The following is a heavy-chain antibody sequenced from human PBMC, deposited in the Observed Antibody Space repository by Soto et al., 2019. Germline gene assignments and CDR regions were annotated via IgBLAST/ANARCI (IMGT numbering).Heavy chain of an antibody. D-gene: IGHD3-3*01. Sequence: GASVKVSCKASGYTFTSYGISWVRQAPGQGLEWMGWISAYNGNTNYAQKLQGRVTMTTDTSTSTAYMELRSLRSDDTAVYYCARADWRSYYYYYMDVWGKGTTVTVSS. CDR1: GYTFTSYG. CDR3: ARADWRSYYYYYMDV. V-gene: IGHV1-18*01. J-gene: IGHJ6*03. CDR2: ISAYNGNT.